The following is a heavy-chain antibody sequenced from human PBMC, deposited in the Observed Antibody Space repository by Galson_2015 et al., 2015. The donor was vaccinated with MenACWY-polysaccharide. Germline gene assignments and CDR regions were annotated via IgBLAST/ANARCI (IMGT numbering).Heavy chain of an antibody. J-gene: IGHJ6*02. CDR2: IKKDGSEK. V-gene: IGHV3-7*01. CDR1: GFTVGSYW. Sequence: ALRLAGAASGFTVGSYWMTWVRQAPGKGLEWVANIKKDGSEKYYVDSVKGRFTISRDNAKNSLYLQMHSLRAEDTAVYSCARGHYGMDVWGQGTTVTVSS. CDR3: ARGHYGMDV.